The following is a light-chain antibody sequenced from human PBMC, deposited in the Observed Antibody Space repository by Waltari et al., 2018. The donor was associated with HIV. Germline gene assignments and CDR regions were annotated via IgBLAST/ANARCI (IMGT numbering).Light chain of an antibody. V-gene: IGLV3-21*04. Sequence: SYVLSQPPSVSVAPGKTARITCGGDNIGSKLVHWYRQRPGQAPVLVMFHDSDRPSGIPERFSGSNFGNTATLTISTVEDGDEADYYCQVWDNNGDPHVVFGGGTKVTVL. J-gene: IGLJ2*01. CDR2: HDS. CDR1: NIGSKL. CDR3: QVWDNNGDPHVV.